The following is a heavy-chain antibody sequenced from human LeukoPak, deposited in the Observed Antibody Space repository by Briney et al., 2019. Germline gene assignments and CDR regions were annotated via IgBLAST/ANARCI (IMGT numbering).Heavy chain of an antibody. CDR3: ARGPVDIVATSFDY. Sequence: SETLSLTCTVSGGSISSGDYYWSWIRQPPGKGLEWIGYIYYSGSTYYNPSLKSRVTISVDTSKNQFSLKLSSVTAADTAVYYCARGPVDIVATSFDYWGQGTLVTVSS. J-gene: IGHJ4*02. CDR1: GGSISSGDYY. CDR2: IYYSGST. V-gene: IGHV4-30-4*01. D-gene: IGHD5-12*01.